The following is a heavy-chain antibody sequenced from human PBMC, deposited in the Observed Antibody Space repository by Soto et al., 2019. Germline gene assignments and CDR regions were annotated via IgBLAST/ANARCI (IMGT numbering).Heavy chain of an antibody. J-gene: IGHJ4*02. CDR2: IYYSGST. V-gene: IGHV4-31*03. D-gene: IGHD3-3*02. Sequence: PSETLSLTCTVSGGSISSGGYYWSWIRQHPGKGLEWIGYIYYSGSTYYNPSLKSRVTISVDTSKNQFSLKLSSVTAADTAVYYCARDSISGGGNFDYWGQGTLVTVSS. CDR3: ARDSISGGGNFDY. CDR1: GGSISSGGYY.